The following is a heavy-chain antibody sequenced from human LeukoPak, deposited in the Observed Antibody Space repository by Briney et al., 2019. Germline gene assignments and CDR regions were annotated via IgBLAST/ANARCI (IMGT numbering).Heavy chain of an antibody. CDR2: PHHPDIT. CDR3: ARERGHQLLPPTWTHTGIFDF. V-gene: IGHV4-38-2*02. D-gene: IGHD2-8*02. CDR1: GYSINDGYF. J-gene: IGHJ4*02. Sequence: SETLSLTCGVSGYSINDGYFWGWLRQPPGKGLEWIATPHHPDITHYNPSLDSRVTISLDRSKNQFSLRLSSVTAADTAIYYCARERGHQLLPPTWTHTGIFDFWGQGSLVTVSS.